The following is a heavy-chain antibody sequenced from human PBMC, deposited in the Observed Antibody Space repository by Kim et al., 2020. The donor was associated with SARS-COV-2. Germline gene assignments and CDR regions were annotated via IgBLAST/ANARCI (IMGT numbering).Heavy chain of an antibody. Sequence: GGSLRLSCAASGFTFSSYSMNWVRQAPGKGLEWVSSISSSSSYIYYADSVKGRFTISRDNAKNSLYLQMNSLRAEDTAVYYCARDSGSSGYINWFDPWGQGTLVTVSS. CDR3: ARDSGSSGYINWFDP. CDR2: ISSSSSYI. D-gene: IGHD3-22*01. CDR1: GFTFSSYS. V-gene: IGHV3-21*01. J-gene: IGHJ5*02.